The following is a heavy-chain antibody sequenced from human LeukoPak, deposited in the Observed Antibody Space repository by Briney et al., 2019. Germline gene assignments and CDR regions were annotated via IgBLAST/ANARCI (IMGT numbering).Heavy chain of an antibody. CDR3: AREVAPGGFDY. D-gene: IGHD2-15*01. CDR1: GYTFTGYY. J-gene: IGHJ4*02. V-gene: IGHV1-2*02. CDR2: INPNSGGT. Sequence: ASVKFPCKASGYTFTGYYFHWVRQAPGQGLEWMGWINPNSGGTNYAQKFQGRVTMTRDTSISTAYMELSRLRSDDTAVYYCAREVAPGGFDYWGQGTLVTVSS.